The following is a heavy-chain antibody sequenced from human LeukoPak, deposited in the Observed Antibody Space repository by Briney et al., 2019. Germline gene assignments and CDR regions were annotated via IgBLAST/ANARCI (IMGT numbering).Heavy chain of an antibody. CDR2: MNPNSGNT. CDR1: GYTFTSYD. Sequence: GASVKVSCKASGYTFTSYDINWVRQATGQGPEWMGWMNPNSGNTGYAQKFQGRVTMTRNTSISTAYMELSSLRSEDTAVYYCASATGSGSYFDAFDIWGQGTMVTVSS. J-gene: IGHJ3*02. D-gene: IGHD3-10*01. V-gene: IGHV1-8*01. CDR3: ASATGSGSYFDAFDI.